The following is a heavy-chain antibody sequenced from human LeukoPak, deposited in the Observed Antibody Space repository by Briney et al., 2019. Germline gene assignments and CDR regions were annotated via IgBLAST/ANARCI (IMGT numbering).Heavy chain of an antibody. D-gene: IGHD3-22*01. CDR3: ATKRLNSSGYYSLDY. Sequence: ASVKGSCKVSGYTLTELSMHWVRQAPGKGLEWMGGFDPEDGETIYAQKFQGRVTMTEDTSTDTAYMELSSLRSEDTAVYYCATKRLNSSGYYSLDYWGQGTLVTVSS. CDR1: GYTLTELS. J-gene: IGHJ4*02. CDR2: FDPEDGET. V-gene: IGHV1-24*01.